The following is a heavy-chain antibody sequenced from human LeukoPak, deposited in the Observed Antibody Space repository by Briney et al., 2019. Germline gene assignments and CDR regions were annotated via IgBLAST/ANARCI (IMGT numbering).Heavy chain of an antibody. J-gene: IGHJ3*02. Sequence: GGSLRLSCAASGFSVSNNYMSWVRQAPGKGLNWVSVIYSGGNTYYADSVKGRFTISRDNSKNTLYLQMNSLRAEDTAVYYRVRDQGDYGGAFDIWGQGTVVTVSS. D-gene: IGHD2-21*01. CDR2: IYSGGNT. V-gene: IGHV3-66*01. CDR1: GFSVSNNY. CDR3: VRDQGDYGGAFDI.